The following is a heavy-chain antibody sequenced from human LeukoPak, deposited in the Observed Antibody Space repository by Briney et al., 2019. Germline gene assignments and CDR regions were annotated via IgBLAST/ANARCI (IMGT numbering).Heavy chain of an antibody. V-gene: IGHV1-69*04. CDR1: GYTFTSYG. CDR2: IIPILGIA. J-gene: IGHJ6*02. Sequence: ASVKVSCKASGYTFTSYGISWVRQAPGQGLEWMGRIIPILGIANYAQKFQGRVTITADKSTSTAYMELSSLRSEDTAVYYCARDLLTTVINYYYYGMDVWGQGTTVTVSS. D-gene: IGHD4-17*01. CDR3: ARDLLTTVINYYYYGMDV.